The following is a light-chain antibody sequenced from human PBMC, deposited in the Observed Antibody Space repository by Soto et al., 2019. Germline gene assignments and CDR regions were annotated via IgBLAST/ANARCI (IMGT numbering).Light chain of an antibody. CDR3: HHYET. CDR2: GTS. CDR1: QRVSSD. V-gene: IGKV3-20*01. Sequence: EIVITQSPSTLSLSPGERATLSCRASQRVSSDLAWYHQKPGQAPRLRMYGTSTRAADVPDRFSGRGSGTEFTRTISRLELEDFSVYYCHHYETFGQGTKVDIK. J-gene: IGKJ1*01.